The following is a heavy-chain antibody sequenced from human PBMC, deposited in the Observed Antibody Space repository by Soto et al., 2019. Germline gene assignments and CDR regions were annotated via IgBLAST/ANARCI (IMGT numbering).Heavy chain of an antibody. CDR3: ARSEATILDS. Sequence: QVQLQESGPGLVKPSGTLSLTCTVSGDSMSSSNWWNWVRQTPGKGLQWIGESHQSGRTNYNPSRKSRVTISVDKSKNRCSLNLKSVTAADTAGYYCARSEATILDSWGQGTLVTVSS. CDR2: SHQSGRT. CDR1: GDSMSSSNW. J-gene: IGHJ4*02. D-gene: IGHD5-12*01. V-gene: IGHV4-4*02.